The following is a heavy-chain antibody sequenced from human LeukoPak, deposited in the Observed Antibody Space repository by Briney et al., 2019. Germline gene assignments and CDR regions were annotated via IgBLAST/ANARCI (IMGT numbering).Heavy chain of an antibody. V-gene: IGHV3-21*03. CDR1: GFTFSSYS. Sequence: GGSLRLSCAASGFTFSSYSMNWVRQAPGKGLEWVSSISSSSSYIYYADSVKGRFTISRDNAKNSLYLQMNSLETEDTAVYYCTTVSGYCSGGSCYTFDYWGQGTLVTVSS. CDR3: TTVSGYCSGGSCYTFDY. J-gene: IGHJ4*02. CDR2: ISSSSSYI. D-gene: IGHD2-15*01.